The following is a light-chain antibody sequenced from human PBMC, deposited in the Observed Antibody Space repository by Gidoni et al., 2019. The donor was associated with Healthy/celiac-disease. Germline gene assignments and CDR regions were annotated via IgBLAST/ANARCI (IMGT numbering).Light chain of an antibody. J-gene: IGKJ4*01. CDR1: QSLVHRYGNTY. Sequence: EVVMTQSQHSLPVTLGRPASFSCRSSQSLVHRYGNTYLNWFQQRPGHSPRLLIDNVSNRDSGVPVSFSGSGSGTDFTLKIRRVEAEDVGFYYCIQGTPWLFGGGTKVEIK. CDR3: IQGTPWL. CDR2: NVS. V-gene: IGKV2-30*02.